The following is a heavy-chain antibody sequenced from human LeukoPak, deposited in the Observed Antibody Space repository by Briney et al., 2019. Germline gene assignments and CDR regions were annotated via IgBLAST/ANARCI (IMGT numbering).Heavy chain of an antibody. V-gene: IGHV3-7*01. CDR2: IKEDGSEK. Sequence: PGGSLRLSCAASGFTFSSYAMSWVRQAPGKGLEWVAYIKEDGSEKNYEDSVKGRFIISRDNAKNSLYLQMNSLRAEDTAVYYCARGHYGMDVWGQGTTVTVSS. J-gene: IGHJ6*02. CDR3: ARGHYGMDV. CDR1: GFTFSSYA.